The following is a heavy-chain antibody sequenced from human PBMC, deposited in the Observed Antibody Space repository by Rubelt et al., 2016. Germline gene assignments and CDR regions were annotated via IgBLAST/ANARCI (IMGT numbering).Heavy chain of an antibody. CDR2: MYHSGTT. V-gene: IGHV4-38-2*02. J-gene: IGHJ4*02. CDR1: GYSISSGYY. Sequence: QLQLQESGPGLVKPSETLSLSCTVSGYSISSGYYWGWIRQSPGKGLEWIGSMYHSGTTYCNPSLKSRVTISVDTSKSQISRRRRSVTAADTAVYYCARDTKYGDYYFDLWGQGTLVKVSS. D-gene: IGHD2-21*02. CDR3: ARDTKYGDYYFDL.